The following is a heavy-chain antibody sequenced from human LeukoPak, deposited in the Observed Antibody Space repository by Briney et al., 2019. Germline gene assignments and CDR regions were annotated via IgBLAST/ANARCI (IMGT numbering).Heavy chain of an antibody. Sequence: SETLSLTCTVSGGSISSGSYYWSWIRQPAGKGLEWIGSIYYSGSTYYNPSLKSRVTISVDTSKNQFSLKLSSVTAADTAVYYCGSSSDPFTLFYPIDYWGQGTLVTVSS. CDR1: GGSISSGSYY. CDR3: GSSSDPFTLFYPIDY. V-gene: IGHV4-39*07. D-gene: IGHD3-3*01. J-gene: IGHJ4*02. CDR2: IYYSGST.